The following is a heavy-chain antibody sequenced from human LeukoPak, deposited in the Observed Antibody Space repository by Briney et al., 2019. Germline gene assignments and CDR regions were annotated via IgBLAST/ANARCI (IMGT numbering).Heavy chain of an antibody. CDR3: ARVDYGYYSKDFDY. CDR2: IFHSGST. D-gene: IGHD4-17*01. J-gene: IGHJ4*02. CDR1: AGSISSSSW. V-gene: IGHV4-4*02. Sequence: PSETLSLTCSVSAGSISSSSWWSWVRQSPVKGLEWIGEIFHSGSTNYNPSLKSRVIISVDTSKNQFSLKLSSVTAADTAVYYCARVDYGYYSKDFDYWGQGTLVTVSS.